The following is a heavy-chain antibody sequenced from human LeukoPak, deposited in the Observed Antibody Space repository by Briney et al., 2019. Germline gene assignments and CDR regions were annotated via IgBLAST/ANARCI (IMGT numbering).Heavy chain of an antibody. J-gene: IGHJ4*02. D-gene: IGHD3-22*01. CDR2: IIPIFGTA. CDR1: GGTFSSYA. Sequence: SVKVSCKASGGTFSSYAISWVRQAPGQGLEWMGGIIPIFGTANYAQKFQGRVTITADESTSTAYMELSSLRSEDTAVYYCARTNYYDSSGYYQEDYFDYWGQGTLVTVSS. V-gene: IGHV1-69*13. CDR3: ARTNYYDSSGYYQEDYFDY.